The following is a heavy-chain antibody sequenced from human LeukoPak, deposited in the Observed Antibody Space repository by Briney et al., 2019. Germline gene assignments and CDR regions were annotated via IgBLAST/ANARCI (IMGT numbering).Heavy chain of an antibody. D-gene: IGHD6-13*01. CDR3: ARRSAAAGVDGFDI. J-gene: IGHJ3*02. Sequence: GGSLRLSCAASGFPFRSYDMHWVRQPTGKGLEWVSAIGTGGDTYHPDSVKGRFTVVRENAKNTVYLQLSSLRAGDTAMYYCARRSAAAGVDGFDIWGQGTMVIVSS. V-gene: IGHV3-13*01. CDR1: GFPFRSYD. CDR2: IGTGGDT.